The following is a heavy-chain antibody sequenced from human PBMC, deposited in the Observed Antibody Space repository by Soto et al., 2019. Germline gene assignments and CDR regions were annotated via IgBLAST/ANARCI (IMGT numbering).Heavy chain of an antibody. CDR1: GFTFISYA. V-gene: IGHV3-23*01. J-gene: IGHJ4*02. Sequence: EVQLLQSGGGLVQPGRSLGLSCGASGFTFISYAMSWVRHVPGKGLEWISSISGSGANTWYAGSVQGRFIISRDNSKSTVSLHMSSLRVEDTAIYYCARDRATFDSWGQGTLVTVSS. CDR3: ARDRATFDS. D-gene: IGHD1-26*01. CDR2: ISGSGANT.